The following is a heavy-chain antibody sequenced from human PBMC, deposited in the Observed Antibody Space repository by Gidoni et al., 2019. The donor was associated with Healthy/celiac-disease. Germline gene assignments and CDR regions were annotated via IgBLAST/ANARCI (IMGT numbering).Heavy chain of an antibody. CDR3: ARIRGSIAVAGTPFDY. V-gene: IGHV2-26*01. Sequence: QVTLKESGPVLVKPTETLTLTCTVSGFSLSNARMGVSWIRQPPEKALEWLAHIFSNDEKSYSTSLKSRLTIAKETSKSQVVLTMTNMDPVDTATYYCARIRGSIAVAGTPFDYWGQGTLVTVSS. D-gene: IGHD6-19*01. J-gene: IGHJ4*02. CDR2: IFSNDEK. CDR1: GFSLSNARMG.